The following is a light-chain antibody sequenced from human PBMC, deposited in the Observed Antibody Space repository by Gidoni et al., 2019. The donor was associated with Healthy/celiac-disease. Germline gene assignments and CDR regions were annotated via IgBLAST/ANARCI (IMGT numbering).Light chain of an antibody. CDR2: AAS. V-gene: IGKV1-12*01. J-gene: IGKJ3*01. Sequence: DIQMTQSPSSVSASVGDRVTITCRASQGSSSWLAWYQQKPGKAPKLLIYAASSLQSGVPSRFSGSGSGTDFTLTISSLQPEDFATYYCQQANGWFGPGTKVDIK. CDR1: QGSSSW. CDR3: QQANGW.